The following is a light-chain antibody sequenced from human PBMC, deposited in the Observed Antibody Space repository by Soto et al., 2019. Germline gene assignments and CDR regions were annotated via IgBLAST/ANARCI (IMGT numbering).Light chain of an antibody. CDR3: NSYTASSTLV. V-gene: IGLV2-14*01. J-gene: IGLJ3*02. Sequence: QSVLTQPASVSGSPGQSITISCTGTSSDVGGYNYVSWYQQHPGKAPKLMIYDVSKRPSGVSTRFSGSKSGNTASLTISGLQAEDEADYYCNSYTASSTLVFGGGTKLTVL. CDR1: SSDVGGYNY. CDR2: DVS.